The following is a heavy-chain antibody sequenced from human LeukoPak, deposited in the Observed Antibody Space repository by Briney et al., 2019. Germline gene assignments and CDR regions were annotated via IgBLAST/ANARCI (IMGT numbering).Heavy chain of an antibody. CDR2: ISSSSSYI. Sequence: PGGSLRLSCAASGFTFSSYSMNWVRQAPGKGLEWVSSISSSSSYIYYADSVKGRFTISRDNAKNSLYLQMNSLRAEDTAVYYCAREANYYGSGSYPNWFDPWGQGTLVAVSS. CDR3: AREANYYGSGSYPNWFDP. J-gene: IGHJ5*02. D-gene: IGHD3-10*01. CDR1: GFTFSSYS. V-gene: IGHV3-21*01.